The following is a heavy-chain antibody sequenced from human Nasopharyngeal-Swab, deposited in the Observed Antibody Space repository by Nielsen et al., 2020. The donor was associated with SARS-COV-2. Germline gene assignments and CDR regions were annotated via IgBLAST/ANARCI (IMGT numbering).Heavy chain of an antibody. CDR1: GGSFSGYY. CDR2: INHSGST. V-gene: IGHV4-34*01. CDR3: ARGGRITIFGVVIKGLYFDY. D-gene: IGHD3-3*01. J-gene: IGHJ4*02. Sequence: SETLSLTCAVYGGSFSGYYWSWIRQPPGKGLEWIGEINHSGSTNYNPSLKSRVIISVDTSKNQFSLKLSSVTAADTAVYYCARGGRITIFGVVIKGLYFDYWGQGTLVTVSS.